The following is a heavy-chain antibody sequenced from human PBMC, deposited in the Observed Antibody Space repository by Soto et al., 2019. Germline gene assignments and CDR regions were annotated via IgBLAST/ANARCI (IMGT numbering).Heavy chain of an antibody. V-gene: IGHV4-31*03. CDR3: ARVRGHAFDI. J-gene: IGHJ3*02. CDR1: GDSINNAEYY. CDR2: IYYSGTT. Sequence: QVQLQESGPGLVKPSQTLSLNCSVSGDSINNAEYYWSWIRQHAGQGLEWIGYIYYSGTTYYNPSLKSRVTLSMVTSKSQFSLDMSFVTAADTAVYCWARVRGHAFDIRGQGTMVTVSS. D-gene: IGHD3-10*01.